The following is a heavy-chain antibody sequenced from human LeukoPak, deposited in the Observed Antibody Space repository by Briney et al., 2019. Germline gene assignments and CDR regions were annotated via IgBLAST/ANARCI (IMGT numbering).Heavy chain of an antibody. V-gene: IGHV1-24*01. CDR2: FDPEDGET. J-gene: IGHJ5*02. CDR1: GYTLTELP. Sequence: GASVKVSCKVSGYTLTELPMHWVRQAPGKGLEWMGGFDPEDGETIYAQKFQGRVTMTEDTSTDTAYMELSSLRSEDTAVYYCATGYPYYDFWSGGFDPWGQGTLVTVSS. CDR3: ATGYPYYDFWSGGFDP. D-gene: IGHD3-3*01.